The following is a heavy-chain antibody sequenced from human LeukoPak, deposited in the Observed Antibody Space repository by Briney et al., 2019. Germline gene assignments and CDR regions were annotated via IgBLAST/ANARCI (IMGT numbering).Heavy chain of an antibody. J-gene: IGHJ4*02. V-gene: IGHV4-34*01. CDR1: GGSFSGYY. D-gene: IGHD3-9*01. Sequence: PSETLSLTCAVYGGSFSGYYWSWIRQPPGKGLECIGEINHSGSTNYNPSLKSRVTISVDTSKNQFSLKLSSVTAADTAVYYCARGTRYFDWSTPYYFDYWGQGTLVTVSS. CDR3: ARGTRYFDWSTPYYFDY. CDR2: INHSGST.